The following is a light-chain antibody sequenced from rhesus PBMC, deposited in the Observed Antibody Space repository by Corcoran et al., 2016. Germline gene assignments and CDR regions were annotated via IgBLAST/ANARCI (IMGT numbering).Light chain of an antibody. CDR1: QGISNY. J-gene: IGKJ1*01. CDR3: QQHNSYPWA. V-gene: IGKV1S14*01. Sequence: DIQMTQSPSSLSASVGDTVTITCRASQGISNYLAWYPQKPGKDPKPVIYYASNLESGVPTRFSGSGAGTDFTITIRSLQPEDFAIYYCQQHNSYPWAFGQGTKVEIK. CDR2: YAS.